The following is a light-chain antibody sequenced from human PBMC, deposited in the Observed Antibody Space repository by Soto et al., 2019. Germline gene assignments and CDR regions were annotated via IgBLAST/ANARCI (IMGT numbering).Light chain of an antibody. CDR1: QGISSW. J-gene: IGKJ1*01. CDR3: HQYNSYAGT. Sequence: DIQMTQSPSTLSASVGDRVTITCRASQGISSWLAWYQQKPGKAPKLLIYDASSLESGVPSRFSGSGPGKEFTLTISSLQPDDVSTYYCHQYNSYAGTLGQGTKMEIK. CDR2: DAS. V-gene: IGKV1-5*01.